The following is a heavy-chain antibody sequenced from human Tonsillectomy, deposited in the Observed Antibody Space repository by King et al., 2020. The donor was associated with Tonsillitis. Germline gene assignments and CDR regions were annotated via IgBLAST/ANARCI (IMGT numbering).Heavy chain of an antibody. Sequence: VQLVESGGGLVQPGGSVRLSCAASGFTFSTYWMHWVRQAPGKGLVWVSRINSDGSSTTYADSVKGRFTISRDNAKNTLYLQMNSLRAEDTAVYYCARDENYYDSSGYYSFRPCHAFDIWGQGTMVTASS. J-gene: IGHJ3*02. V-gene: IGHV3-74*01. CDR1: GFTFSTYW. CDR2: INSDGSST. CDR3: ARDENYYDSSGYYSFRPCHAFDI. D-gene: IGHD3-22*01.